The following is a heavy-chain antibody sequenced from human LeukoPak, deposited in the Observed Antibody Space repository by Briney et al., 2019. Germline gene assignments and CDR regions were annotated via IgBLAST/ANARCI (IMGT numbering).Heavy chain of an antibody. D-gene: IGHD1-26*01. V-gene: IGHV5-51*01. CDR2: IYPGDSDT. Sequence: GESLKISCKGSGYSFTNYWIGWVRQLPGRGLEWMGIIYPGDSDTRYSPSFQGQVTISVDKSISTAYLQWSSLKASDTAMYYCARLGSQMFIDYWGQGTLVTVSS. J-gene: IGHJ4*02. CDR1: GYSFTNYW. CDR3: ARLGSQMFIDY.